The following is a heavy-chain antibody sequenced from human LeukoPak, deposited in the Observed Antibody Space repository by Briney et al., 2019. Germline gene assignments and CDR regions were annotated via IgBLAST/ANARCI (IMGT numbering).Heavy chain of an antibody. CDR3: ARAVPAAKYYYYYYMDV. V-gene: IGHV1-69*05. J-gene: IGHJ6*03. D-gene: IGHD2-2*01. CDR1: GGTFSSYA. Sequence: ASVKVSCKASGGTFSSYAISWVRQAPGQGLEWMGGIIPIFGTANYAQKFQGRVTITTDESTSTAYMELSSLRSEDTAVYYCARAVPAAKYYYYYYMDVWGKGTTVTVSS. CDR2: IIPIFGTA.